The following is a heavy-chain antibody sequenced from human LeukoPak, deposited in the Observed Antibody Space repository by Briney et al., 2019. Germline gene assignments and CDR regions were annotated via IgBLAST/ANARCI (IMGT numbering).Heavy chain of an antibody. CDR1: GFTFDDYA. CDR3: AKDREGYFDY. D-gene: IGHD1-26*01. Sequence: GGSLRLSCAASGFTFDDYAMHWVRQAPGKGLEWVSGISWNSGSIGYADSVKGRFTISRDNAKNSLYLQMNSLRAEDTALYYCAKDREGYFDYWGQGTLVTVSS. V-gene: IGHV3-9*01. CDR2: ISWNSGSI. J-gene: IGHJ4*02.